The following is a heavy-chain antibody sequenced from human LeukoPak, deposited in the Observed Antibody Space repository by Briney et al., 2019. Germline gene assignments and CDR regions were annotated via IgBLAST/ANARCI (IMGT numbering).Heavy chain of an antibody. V-gene: IGHV1-69*04. D-gene: IGHD3-10*01. CDR3: ARGLHFTMVRGGTTNYFYGMDV. CDR1: GGTFNSFG. CDR2: IIPIVCIT. Sequence: ASVKVSCKASGGTFNSFGINWVRQAPGQGLEWLGRIIPIVCITNYAQKFQGRVTIIADNSTRTAYMELSSLTSEDTAVYYCARGLHFTMVRGGTTNYFYGMDVWGQGTSVTVSS. J-gene: IGHJ6*02.